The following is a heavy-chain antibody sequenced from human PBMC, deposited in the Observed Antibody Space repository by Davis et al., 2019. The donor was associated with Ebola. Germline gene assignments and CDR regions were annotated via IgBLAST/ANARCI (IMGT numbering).Heavy chain of an antibody. J-gene: IGHJ6*02. D-gene: IGHD3-3*01. CDR2: FDPEDGET. Sequence: AASVKVSCKASGYTFTSYYMHWVRQAPGQGLEWMGGFDPEDGETIYAQKFQGRVTMTEDTSTDTAYMELSSLRSEDTAVYYCARDLEYFWSGMVDYGMDVWGQGTTVTVSS. CDR3: ARDLEYFWSGMVDYGMDV. V-gene: IGHV1-24*01. CDR1: GYTFTSYY.